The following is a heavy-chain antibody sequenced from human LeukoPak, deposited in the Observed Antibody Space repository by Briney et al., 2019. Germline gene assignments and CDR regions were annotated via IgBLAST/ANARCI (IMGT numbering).Heavy chain of an antibody. CDR1: GGSISSYY. CDR3: ERAFRWFGELSYNWFDT. Sequence: KPSETLSLTCTVSGGSISSYYWSCIRQPAGKGVEWSGRIYTSGSTNYNPSLKSRVTMSVDTSKNQFSLKLSSATAEDTAVYYCERAFRWFGELSYNWFDTWGQGTMVTVSS. V-gene: IGHV4-4*07. J-gene: IGHJ5*02. D-gene: IGHD3-10*01. CDR2: IYTSGST.